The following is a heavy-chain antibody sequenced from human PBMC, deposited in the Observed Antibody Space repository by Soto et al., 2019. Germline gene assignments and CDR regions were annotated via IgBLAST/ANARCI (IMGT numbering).Heavy chain of an antibody. CDR2: ISWNSGSI. Sequence: GGSLRLSCAASGFTFDDYAMHWVRQAPGKGLEWVSGISWNSGSIGYADSVKGRFTISRDNAKNSLYLQMNSLRAEDTALYYCAKGNIAVAARGAFDIWGQGTMVTVSS. V-gene: IGHV3-9*01. CDR1: GFTFDDYA. J-gene: IGHJ3*02. CDR3: AKGNIAVAARGAFDI. D-gene: IGHD6-19*01.